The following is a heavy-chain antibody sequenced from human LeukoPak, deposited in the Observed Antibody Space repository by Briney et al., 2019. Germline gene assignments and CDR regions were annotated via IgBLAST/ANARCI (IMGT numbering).Heavy chain of an antibody. CDR1: GGSISSYY. CDR3: ARHRNSGYHSYGMDV. J-gene: IGHJ6*02. V-gene: IGHV4-59*08. CDR2: INYSGTT. D-gene: IGHD5-12*01. Sequence: SETLSLTCTVSGGSISSYYWSWIRQPPGKGLEWTGYINYSGTTNYNPSLKSRVAISVDTSKNQFSLKLSSVTAADTAVYYCARHRNSGYHSYGMDVWGQGTTVTVSS.